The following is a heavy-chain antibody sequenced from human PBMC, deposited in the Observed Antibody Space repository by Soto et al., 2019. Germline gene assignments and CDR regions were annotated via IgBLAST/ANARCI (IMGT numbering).Heavy chain of an antibody. V-gene: IGHV1-69*13. CDR1: GGTFSSYA. J-gene: IGHJ6*02. Sequence: ASVKVSCKASGGTFSSYAISWVRQAPGQGLEWMGGIIPIFGTANYAQKFQGRVTITADEPTSTAYMELSSLRSEDTAVYYCATPVGGALDYYYGMDVWGQGTTVTVSS. CDR3: ATPVGGALDYYYGMDV. CDR2: IIPIFGTA. D-gene: IGHD1-26*01.